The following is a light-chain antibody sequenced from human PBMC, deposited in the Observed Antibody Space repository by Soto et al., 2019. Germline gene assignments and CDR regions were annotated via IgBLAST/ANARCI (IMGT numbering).Light chain of an antibody. CDR3: QQYHSGPPT. J-gene: IGKJ1*01. CDR2: AAS. CDR1: QGIYNY. Sequence: DIQMTQSPSSLSASVGDRVTITCRASQGIYNYLAWYQQRTGKVPKLLIYAASTLQSGVPSRFSGSGSGADFTLTISSLQPEDGATFYCQQYHSGPPTFGQGTRVEI. V-gene: IGKV1-27*01.